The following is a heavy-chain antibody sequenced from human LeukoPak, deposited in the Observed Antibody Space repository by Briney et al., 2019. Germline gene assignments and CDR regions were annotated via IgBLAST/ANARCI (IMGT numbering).Heavy chain of an antibody. CDR3: ARDPREAIIYSYFYYMDV. Sequence: GGSLRLSCAASGFTFSNYNMNGVPQAPGKGLEWVSSISSGSDHIYQADTVKGRFTISRDNAKNSLYLETNTLRAEDTAVYYCARDPREAIIYSYFYYMDVWGKGTTVTASS. CDR1: GFTFSNYN. V-gene: IGHV3-21*01. D-gene: IGHD1-26*01. J-gene: IGHJ6*03. CDR2: ISSGSDHI.